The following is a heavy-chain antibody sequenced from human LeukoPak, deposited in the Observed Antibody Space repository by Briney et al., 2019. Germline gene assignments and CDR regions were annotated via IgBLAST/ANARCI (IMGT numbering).Heavy chain of an antibody. J-gene: IGHJ4*02. Sequence: KSSQTLSLTCAISGDSVSSDSAAWNWIRQSPSRDLEWLGRTYYRSKWYNDYAESVKSRITINPDTSKNQFSLQLNSVTPEDTAVYYCARDLYSSSDGYYFDYWGQGTLVTVSS. V-gene: IGHV6-1*01. CDR1: GDSVSSDSAA. CDR3: ARDLYSSSDGYYFDY. CDR2: TYYRSKWYN. D-gene: IGHD6-6*01.